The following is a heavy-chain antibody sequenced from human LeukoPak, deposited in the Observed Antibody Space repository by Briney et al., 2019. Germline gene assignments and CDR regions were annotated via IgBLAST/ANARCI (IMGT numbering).Heavy chain of an antibody. J-gene: IGHJ4*02. Sequence: PGGSLRLSCAAPGFTLRNYSMNWGRQGPGEGLGWGSSIFPNWGSTFYADSVKGRFTISRDNSKNTLYLQMSSLRTEDTAIYYCTKDVVPDSGWDLDYWGQGTLVTVSS. CDR1: GFTLRNYS. CDR2: IFPNWGST. CDR3: TKDVVPDSGWDLDY. D-gene: IGHD6-19*01. V-gene: IGHV3-23*01.